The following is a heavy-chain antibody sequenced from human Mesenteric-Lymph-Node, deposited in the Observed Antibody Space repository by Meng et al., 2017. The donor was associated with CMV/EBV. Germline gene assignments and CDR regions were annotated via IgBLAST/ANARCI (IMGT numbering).Heavy chain of an antibody. CDR1: GFTFSSFG. J-gene: IGHJ6*01. CDR3: AISPYSSSGEDYFYFQGMDV. D-gene: IGHD6-6*01. Sequence: GESLKISCAASGFTFSSFGMHWVRQAPGKGLEYVSGISSNGGSTYYADSVKGRFIISRDNSKNTLYLQMGSLGAGDMSVYFCAISPYSSSGEDYFYFQGMDVWGQGTTVTVSS. V-gene: IGHV3-64*02. CDR2: ISSNGGST.